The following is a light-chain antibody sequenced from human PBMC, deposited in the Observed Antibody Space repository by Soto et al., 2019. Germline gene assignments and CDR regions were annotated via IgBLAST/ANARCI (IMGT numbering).Light chain of an antibody. CDR2: DAS. V-gene: IGKV3-11*01. J-gene: IGKJ5*01. CDR3: QQRSNWPIT. Sequence: EIVMTQSPATLSVFPGERATLPCRASQSVSSYLAWYQQKPGQAPRLLIYDASNRATGIPARFSGSGSGTDFTLTISSLEPEDFAVYYCQQRSNWPITFGQGTRLEI. CDR1: QSVSSY.